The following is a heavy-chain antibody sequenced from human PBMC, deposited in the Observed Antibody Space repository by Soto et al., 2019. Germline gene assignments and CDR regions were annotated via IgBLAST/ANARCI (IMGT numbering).Heavy chain of an antibody. V-gene: IGHV4-31*03. CDR1: GGSISSGGYY. CDR3: ARLDISGYYYGYYFDY. Sequence: SETLSLTCTVSGGSISSGGYYWSWIRQHPGKGLEWIGYIYYSGSTYYNPSLKSRVTISVDTSKNQFSLKLSSVTAADTAVYYCARLDISGYYYGYYFDYWGQGTLVTVSS. CDR2: IYYSGST. D-gene: IGHD3-22*01. J-gene: IGHJ4*02.